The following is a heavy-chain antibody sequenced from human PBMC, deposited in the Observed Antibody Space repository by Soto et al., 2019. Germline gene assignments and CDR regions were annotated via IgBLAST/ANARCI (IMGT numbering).Heavy chain of an antibody. J-gene: IGHJ5*02. CDR1: GGSISSYY. D-gene: IGHD3-3*01. CDR3: ARCVGDFWSGYYNGQNWFDP. V-gene: IGHV4-59*01. Sequence: QVQLQESGPGLVKPSETLSLTCTVSGGSISSYYWSWIRQPPGKGLEWIGYIYYSGSTNYNPSLMSRVTISVDTSKNQFSLKLSSVTAADTAVYYCARCVGDFWSGYYNGQNWFDPWGQGTLVTVSS. CDR2: IYYSGST.